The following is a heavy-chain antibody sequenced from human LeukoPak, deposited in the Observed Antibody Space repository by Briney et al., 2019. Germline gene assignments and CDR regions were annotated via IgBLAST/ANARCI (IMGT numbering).Heavy chain of an antibody. CDR3: ARDLPYYYDSSGYYYFDY. CDR1: GYTFTSYG. Sequence: ASVKVSCKASGYTFTSYGISWVRQAPGQGLEWMGWISAYNGNTNYAQKLQGRVTMTTDTSTSTACMELRSLRSDETAVYYCARDLPYYYDSSGYYYFDYWGQGTLVTVSS. CDR2: ISAYNGNT. V-gene: IGHV1-18*01. D-gene: IGHD3-22*01. J-gene: IGHJ4*02.